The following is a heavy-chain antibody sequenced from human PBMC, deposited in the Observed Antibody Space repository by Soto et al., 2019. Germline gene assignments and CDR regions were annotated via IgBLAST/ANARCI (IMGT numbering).Heavy chain of an antibody. CDR3: AKDLPTVTPGLDY. V-gene: IGHV3-23*01. CDR1: GFTFTTYA. CDR2: VSGSGGNT. J-gene: IGHJ4*02. D-gene: IGHD4-4*01. Sequence: PGGSLRLSCAASGFTFTTYAMSWVRQAPGKGLEWVSAVSGSGGNTYYADSVKGRFTISRDNSKNTLYLQMNSLRAEDTAVYYCAKDLPTVTPGLDYWGQGTLVTVSS.